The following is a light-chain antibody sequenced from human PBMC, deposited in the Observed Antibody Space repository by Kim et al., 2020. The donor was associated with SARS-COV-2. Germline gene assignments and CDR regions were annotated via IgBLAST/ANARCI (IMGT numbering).Light chain of an antibody. Sequence: GKTVTIACTRSSGSIDDNYVQWYQQRPGGVPTAVIYEDDQRPSGVSDRFSGSIYNSSNSASLTISGLKTEDEADYYCQSYNRSNVVFGGGTQLTVL. CDR3: QSYNRSNVV. J-gene: IGLJ2*01. V-gene: IGLV6-57*03. CDR2: EDD. CDR1: SGSIDDNY.